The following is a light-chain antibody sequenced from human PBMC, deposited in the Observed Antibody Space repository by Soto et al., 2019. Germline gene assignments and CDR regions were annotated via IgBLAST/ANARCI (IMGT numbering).Light chain of an antibody. Sequence: QSALTQPASVSGAPRQSISIPCTGYNSDAGTYSLVSWYQQQPGEAPILIIYEDYKRPPGVSTRFSGSRCGNTASLTSFGLQAEDEADYYCCSYPPSRLVFVGVTKFTFL. V-gene: IGLV2-23*01. CDR2: EDY. J-gene: IGLJ3*02. CDR3: CSYPPSRLV. CDR1: NSDAGTYSL.